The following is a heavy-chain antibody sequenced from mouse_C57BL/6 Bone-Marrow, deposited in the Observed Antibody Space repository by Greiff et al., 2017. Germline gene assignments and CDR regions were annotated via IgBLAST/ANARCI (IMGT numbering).Heavy chain of an antibody. J-gene: IGHJ4*01. CDR1: GFTFSSYG. D-gene: IGHD2-3*01. CDR2: ISSGGSYT. Sequence: EVQGVESGGDLVKPGGSLKLSCAASGFTFSSYGMSWVRQTPDKRLEWVATISSGGSYTYYPDSVKGRFTISRDNAKNTLYLQMSSLKSEDTAMYCCARLYNGYPYYAMDYWGQGTSVTVSS. CDR3: ARLYNGYPYYAMDY. V-gene: IGHV5-6*01.